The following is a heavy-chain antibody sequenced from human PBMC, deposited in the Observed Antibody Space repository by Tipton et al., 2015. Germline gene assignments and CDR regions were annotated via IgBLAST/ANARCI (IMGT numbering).Heavy chain of an antibody. D-gene: IGHD3-22*01. Sequence: QLVQSGAEVKKPGESLKISCKGSGYSFSNYWIGWVRQMPGKGLEWMGIIYPGDSHTRYNPSFQGQVTISADKSISTAYLHWSSLKASDTAMYYCARHVSFYYDTHGSDALDIWAQGTMVIVSS. CDR3: ARHVSFYYDTHGSDALDI. CDR2: IYPGDSHT. V-gene: IGHV5-51*01. CDR1: GYSFSNYW. J-gene: IGHJ3*02.